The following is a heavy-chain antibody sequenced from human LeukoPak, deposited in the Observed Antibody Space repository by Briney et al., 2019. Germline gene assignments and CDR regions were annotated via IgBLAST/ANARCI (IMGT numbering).Heavy chain of an antibody. CDR3: ASNLAVAGTGAGNWFAP. D-gene: IGHD6-19*01. Sequence: SVKVSCKASAGTFSSYAISWVRQAPGQGLEWMGGIIPIFGTANYAQKFQGRVTITTDESTSTAYMELSSLRYEDTAVYYCASNLAVAGTGAGNWFAPWGQRPLVTASS. V-gene: IGHV1-69*05. CDR1: AGTFSSYA. CDR2: IIPIFGTA. J-gene: IGHJ5*02.